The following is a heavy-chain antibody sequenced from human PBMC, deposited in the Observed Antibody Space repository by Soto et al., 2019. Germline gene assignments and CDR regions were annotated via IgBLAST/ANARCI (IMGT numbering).Heavy chain of an antibody. V-gene: IGHV4-59*01. CDR1: GGSISSYY. D-gene: IGHD6-6*01. CDR2: IYYSGST. J-gene: IGHJ6*03. CDR3: ARVGYSSSSYYYYYYMDV. Sequence: SETLSLTWTVSGGSISSYYWSWILQPPGKGLEWIGYIYYSGSTNYNPSLKSRVTISVDTSKNQFSLKLSSVTAADTAVYYCARVGYSSSSYYYYYYMDVWGKGTTVTVSS.